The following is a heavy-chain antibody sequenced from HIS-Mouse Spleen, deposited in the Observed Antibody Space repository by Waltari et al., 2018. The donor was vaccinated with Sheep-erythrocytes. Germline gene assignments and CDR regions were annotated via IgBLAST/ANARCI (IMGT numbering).Heavy chain of an antibody. J-gene: IGHJ4*02. Sequence: QVQLVQSGAEVKKPGSSVKVSCEASGGTFSSYAISWVRQAPGQGLEWMGRFIPILGIANDAQKGQGRVTITADKSTSTAYMELSSLRSEDTAVYYCAQTGATTPHFDYWGQGTLVTVSS. CDR3: AQTGATTPHFDY. D-gene: IGHD1-26*01. CDR2: FIPILGIA. CDR1: GGTFSSYA. V-gene: IGHV1-69*04.